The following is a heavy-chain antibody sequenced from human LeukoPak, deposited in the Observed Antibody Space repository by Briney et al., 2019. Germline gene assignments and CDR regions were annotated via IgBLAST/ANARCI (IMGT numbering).Heavy chain of an antibody. CDR3: ARAVPAATHYYYYYMDV. D-gene: IGHD2-2*01. J-gene: IGHJ6*03. V-gene: IGHV1-2*06. Sequence: ASVKVSCKASGYAFTGYYMHWVRQAPGQGLEWMGRINPNSGGTNYAQKFQGRVTMTRDTSISTAYMELSRLRSDDTAVYYCARAVPAATHYYYYYMDVWGKGTTVTVSS. CDR2: INPNSGGT. CDR1: GYAFTGYY.